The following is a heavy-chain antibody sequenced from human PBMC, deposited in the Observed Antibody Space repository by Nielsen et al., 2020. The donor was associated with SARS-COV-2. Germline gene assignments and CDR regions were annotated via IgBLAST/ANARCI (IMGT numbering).Heavy chain of an antibody. CDR2: ISYDGSNK. J-gene: IGHJ6*02. Sequence: GESLKISCAASGFTFSSYGMHWVRQAPGKGLEWVAVISYDGSNKYYADSVKGRFTISRDNAKNSLYLQMNSLRAEDTAVYYCARERGMDVWGQGTTVTVSS. CDR1: GFTFSSYG. CDR3: ARERGMDV. V-gene: IGHV3-30*03.